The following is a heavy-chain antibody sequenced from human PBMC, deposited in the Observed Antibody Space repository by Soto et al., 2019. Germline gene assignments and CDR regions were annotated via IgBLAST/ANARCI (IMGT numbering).Heavy chain of an antibody. D-gene: IGHD6-13*01. CDR3: ARGSPAARGHYYYYGMDV. Sequence: QVQLVQSGHEVKKPGSSVKVSCKASGGTFTSYAISWVRQAPGQGPEWMGGIIPIFGTANYAQKFQGRVTITADESTSTAYMELSSLRSEDTAVYYCARGSPAARGHYYYYGMDVWGQGTTVTVSS. V-gene: IGHV1-69*01. CDR1: GGTFTSYA. J-gene: IGHJ6*02. CDR2: IIPIFGTA.